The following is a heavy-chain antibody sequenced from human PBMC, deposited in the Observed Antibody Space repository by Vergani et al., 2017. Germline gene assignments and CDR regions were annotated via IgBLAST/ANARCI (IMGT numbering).Heavy chain of an antibody. V-gene: IGHV4-34*01. Sequence: QVQLQQWGAGLLKPSETLSLTCAVYGGSFSGYYWSWIRQPPGKGLEWIGEIYHSGSTNYNPSLKSRVTISVDKSKNQFSLKLSSVTAADTAVYYCARVRGSGSYYPNWGQGTLVTVSS. CDR1: GGSFSGYY. J-gene: IGHJ4*02. D-gene: IGHD3-10*01. CDR3: ARVRGSGSYYPN. CDR2: IYHSGST.